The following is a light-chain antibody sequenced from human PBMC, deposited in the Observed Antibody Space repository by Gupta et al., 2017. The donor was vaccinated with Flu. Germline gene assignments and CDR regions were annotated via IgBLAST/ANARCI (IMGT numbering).Light chain of an antibody. Sequence: SIAISCTGSSSDVGGYNYVSWYQHHPGKAPKLVISEVSNRPSGFSNRFSGSKSGNTASLTISGLQAEDEAYYYCSSYTSSSNNLFGGGTKLTVL. CDR3: SSYTSSSNNL. CDR1: SSDVGGYNY. J-gene: IGLJ3*02. CDR2: EVS. V-gene: IGLV2-14*01.